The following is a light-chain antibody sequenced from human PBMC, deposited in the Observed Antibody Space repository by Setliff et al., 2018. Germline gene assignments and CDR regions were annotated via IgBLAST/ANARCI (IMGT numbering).Light chain of an antibody. Sequence: QSVLTQPASVSGSPGQSITISCAGTSSDVGAYSHVSWYQQYPGKAPKLMISEVSNRPSGVSYRFSGSKSGNTASLTISGLQAEDEADYFCQSYDSTLNSYVFGTGTKVTVL. CDR3: QSYDSTLNSYV. CDR2: EVS. CDR1: SSDVGAYSH. V-gene: IGLV2-14*01. J-gene: IGLJ1*01.